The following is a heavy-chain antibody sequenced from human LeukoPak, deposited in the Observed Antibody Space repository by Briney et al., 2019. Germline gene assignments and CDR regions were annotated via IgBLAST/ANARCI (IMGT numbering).Heavy chain of an antibody. Sequence: ASVKVSCKASGYTFTKCGITWVRQAPGQGLEWMGWISTYNGNTNYAQKLQGRVTMTTDTSTSTAYMELRSLISDDAAVYYCARGDDYGDYWGLYWGQGTLVTVSS. J-gene: IGHJ4*02. D-gene: IGHD4-17*01. V-gene: IGHV1-18*01. CDR3: ARGDDYGDYWGLY. CDR2: ISTYNGNT. CDR1: GYTFTKCG.